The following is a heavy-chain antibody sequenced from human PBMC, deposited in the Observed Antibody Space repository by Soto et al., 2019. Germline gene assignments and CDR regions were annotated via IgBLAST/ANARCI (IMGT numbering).Heavy chain of an antibody. J-gene: IGHJ5*02. Sequence: SETLSLTRTVSGGSISNYSWSWIRQTRGRGREWSGEIFYSGSTNYNPALKSRVTISVDTSKSQCSLKLSSVTAADTAVYYCAKDSGYNYGYFRWFDPWGQGTLVTVSS. V-gene: IGHV4-59*01. CDR1: GGSISNYS. D-gene: IGHD5-18*01. CDR2: IFYSGST. CDR3: AKDSGYNYGYFRWFDP.